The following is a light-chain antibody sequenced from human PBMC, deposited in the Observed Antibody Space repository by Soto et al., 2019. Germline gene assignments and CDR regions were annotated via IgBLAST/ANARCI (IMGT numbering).Light chain of an antibody. CDR2: DVS. Sequence: QSALTQSRSVSGSPGQSVTISCTGTSSDVGGYNYVSWYQQHPGKAPKLMIYDVSKRPSGVPDRFSGSKSGNTASLTISGLQAEDEADYYCCSYAGSYTLVVFGGGTKVTVL. J-gene: IGLJ2*01. CDR1: SSDVGGYNY. CDR3: CSYAGSYTLVV. V-gene: IGLV2-11*01.